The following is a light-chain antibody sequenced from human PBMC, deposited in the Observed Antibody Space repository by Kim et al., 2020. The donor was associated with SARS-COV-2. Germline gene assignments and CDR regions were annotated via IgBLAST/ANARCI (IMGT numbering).Light chain of an antibody. CDR3: AVRDDRLNGYG. CDR1: TSNIGRNA. J-gene: IGLJ1*01. Sequence: ELTQPPSASGTPGQSVTISCAGSTSNIGRNAVNWFQQFPGTAPKLLIYSDNQRPSGVPARFSGSKSGTSASLAISGLQSDDEADYYCAVRDDRLNGYGFGTGTKVTVL. CDR2: SDN. V-gene: IGLV1-44*01.